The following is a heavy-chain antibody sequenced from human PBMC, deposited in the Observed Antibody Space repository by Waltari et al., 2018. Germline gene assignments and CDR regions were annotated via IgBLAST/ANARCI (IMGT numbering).Heavy chain of an antibody. J-gene: IGHJ4*02. Sequence: QVQLVESGGGVVQPGRSLRLSCAASGFTFSSYAMHWVRQAPGKGLEWVAVISYDGSNKYYADSVKGRFTISRDNSKNTLYLQMHSLRAEDTAVYYCARDRSGSYYMAFYSDYWGQGTLVTVSS. D-gene: IGHD1-26*01. CDR3: ARDRSGSYYMAFYSDY. CDR2: ISYDGSNK. V-gene: IGHV3-30-3*01. CDR1: GFTFSSYA.